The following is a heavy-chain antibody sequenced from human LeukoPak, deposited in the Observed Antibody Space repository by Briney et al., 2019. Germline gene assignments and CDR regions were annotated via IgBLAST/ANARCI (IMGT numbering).Heavy chain of an antibody. J-gene: IGHJ4*02. CDR2: IYYSGST. V-gene: IGHV4-61*05. CDR3: ARRYSSGYYYSFDY. CDR1: GGSISSSSYY. D-gene: IGHD3-22*01. Sequence: SETLSLTCTVSGGSISSSSYYWGWIRQPPGKGLEWIGYIYYSGSTNYNPSLKSRVTISVDTSKNQFSLKLSSVTAADTAVYYCARRYSSGYYYSFDYWGQGTLVTVSS.